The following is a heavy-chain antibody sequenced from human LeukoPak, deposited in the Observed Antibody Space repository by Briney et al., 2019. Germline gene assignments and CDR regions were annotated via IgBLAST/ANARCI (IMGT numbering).Heavy chain of an antibody. CDR1: GFTFSSYW. Sequence: GGSLRLSCAASGFTFSSYWMSWVRQAPGEGLEWVANIKQDGTEKYYMDSVKGRFSISRDNAKNSLYLQMNALRAEDTAVYYFARDVRPDYWGQGTPVTAST. V-gene: IGHV3-7*04. CDR2: IKQDGTEK. D-gene: IGHD6-6*01. J-gene: IGHJ4*02. CDR3: ARDVRPDY.